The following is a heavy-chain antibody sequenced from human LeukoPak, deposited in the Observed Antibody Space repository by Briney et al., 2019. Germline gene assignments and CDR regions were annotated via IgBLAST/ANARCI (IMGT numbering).Heavy chain of an antibody. J-gene: IGHJ4*02. D-gene: IGHD2-2*01. V-gene: IGHV3-74*01. CDR3: ARGRYCSSTSCYYFDY. CDR1: GFTFSSYW. CDR2: INSDGSGT. Sequence: GGSLRLSCAASGFTFSSYWMHWVRQAPGKGLVWVSRINSDGSGTSYADSVKGRFTISRDNAKNTLYLQMNSLRAEDTAVYYCARGRYCSSTSCYYFDYWGQGTLVTVSS.